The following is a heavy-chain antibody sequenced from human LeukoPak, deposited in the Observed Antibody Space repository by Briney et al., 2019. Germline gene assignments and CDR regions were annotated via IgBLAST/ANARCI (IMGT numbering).Heavy chain of an antibody. Sequence: GGSLRLSCAASGFSFSSYAMSWVRQAPGKGLEWVSTFSGSGGSTYYADSVKGRFTISRDNSKTTLYLQLNSLRAADTAVYYCAKGLYSSGADFDYWGQGTLVIVSS. D-gene: IGHD5-18*01. J-gene: IGHJ4*02. V-gene: IGHV3-23*01. CDR3: AKGLYSSGADFDY. CDR2: FSGSGGST. CDR1: GFSFSSYA.